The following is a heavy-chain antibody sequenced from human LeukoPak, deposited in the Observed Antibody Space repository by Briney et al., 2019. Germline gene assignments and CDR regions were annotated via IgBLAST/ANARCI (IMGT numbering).Heavy chain of an antibody. CDR2: IRGSGETS. V-gene: IGHV3-23*01. D-gene: IGHD3-9*01. CDR1: GFTFSSYA. J-gene: IGHJ3*02. Sequence: GGSLRLSCAGSGFTFSSYALIWVRQAPGKGLEWVSSIRGSGETSYYADSVKGRFTISRDNSKNTLYLQMNSLRAEDTAVYYCAKDHQSGGYFDWLPPGAFDIWGQGTMVTVSS. CDR3: AKDHQSGGYFDWLPPGAFDI.